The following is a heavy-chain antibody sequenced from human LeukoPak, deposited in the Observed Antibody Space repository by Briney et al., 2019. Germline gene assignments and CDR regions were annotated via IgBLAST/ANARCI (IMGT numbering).Heavy chain of an antibody. CDR1: GYSFTTYW. D-gene: IGHD2-2*01. V-gene: IGHV5-51*01. CDR3: ARRKGCSSTSCPPDY. Sequence: GESLKISCRGSGYSFTTYWIGWVRQMPGKGLEWVGIIYPGDSDTRYSPSFQGQVTMSADKSINTAYLQWSSLKASDTAMYYCARRKGCSSTSCPPDYWGQGTLVTVSS. CDR2: IYPGDSDT. J-gene: IGHJ4*02.